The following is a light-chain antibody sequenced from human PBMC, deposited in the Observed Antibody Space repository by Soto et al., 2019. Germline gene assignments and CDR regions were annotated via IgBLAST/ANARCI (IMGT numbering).Light chain of an antibody. J-gene: IGKJ5*01. Sequence: EIVMSQSPATLSVSPGERATLSCRASQSVSSNLAWYQQKPGQAPRLLIYDVSTRATGIPARFSGSGSGTEFTLTISSLQSEDFAVYYCQQYNIWPPITFGQGTRLEIK. CDR1: QSVSSN. CDR2: DVS. V-gene: IGKV3-15*01. CDR3: QQYNIWPPIT.